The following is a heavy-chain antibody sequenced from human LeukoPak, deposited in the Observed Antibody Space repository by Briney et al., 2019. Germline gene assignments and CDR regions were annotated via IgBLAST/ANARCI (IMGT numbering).Heavy chain of an antibody. CDR3: ARKYGGYADY. J-gene: IGHJ4*02. Sequence: GGSLRLSCAGSGFTFNAYAVTWVRQAPGKGLEWVSHISGGSSSVYYADSVKGRFTISRDNAKNSLYLQVNSLRDEDTAVYYCARKYGGYADYWGQGTLVTVSS. CDR2: ISGGSSSV. CDR1: GFTFNAYA. V-gene: IGHV3-48*02. D-gene: IGHD5-12*01.